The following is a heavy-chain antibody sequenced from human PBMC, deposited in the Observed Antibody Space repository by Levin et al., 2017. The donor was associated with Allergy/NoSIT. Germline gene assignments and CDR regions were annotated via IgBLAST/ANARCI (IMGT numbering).Heavy chain of an antibody. J-gene: IGHJ6*02. CDR1: GYTFSSHD. Sequence: ASVKVSCKSSGYTFSSHDINWVRQAPGQGLEWLGWMSPTSGNTGYSQKFQGRVTMTRDTAISTAYIELSGLTSDDPALYDCASPSGLPCSYYGMAVWGQGTTVTVSS. D-gene: IGHD6-19*01. CDR3: ASPSGLPCSYYGMAV. V-gene: IGHV1-8*01. CDR2: MSPTSGNT.